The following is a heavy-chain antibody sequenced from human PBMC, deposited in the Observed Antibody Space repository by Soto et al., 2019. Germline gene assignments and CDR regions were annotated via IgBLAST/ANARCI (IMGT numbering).Heavy chain of an antibody. CDR3: ARALYEYAGGTYSSRTYYFAY. CDR2: IVPILGAT. V-gene: IGHV1-69*01. D-gene: IGHD3-16*01. CDR1: GGSFSTYA. J-gene: IGHJ4*02. Sequence: QVQLVQSGAEVKKPGSSVKVSCKTSGGSFSTYAISWVRQAPGQGLEWMGGIVPILGATHYAQKFQGRVTITADESTRTAYMDLRSLTSEDTAVYYCARALYEYAGGTYSSRTYYFAYGGQGTRVTVSS.